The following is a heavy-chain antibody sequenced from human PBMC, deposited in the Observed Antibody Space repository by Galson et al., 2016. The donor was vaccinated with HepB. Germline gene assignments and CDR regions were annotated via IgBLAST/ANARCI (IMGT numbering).Heavy chain of an antibody. D-gene: IGHD6-13*01. CDR1: GFTFNTHC. J-gene: IGHJ6*02. Sequence: SLRLSCAASGFTFNTHCIHWVRQAPGKGLVWISRIYNAGSGTSYAECVRGRVTISSDNAKNTLYLQMTSLRAEDTAVYYWAGVLAVAGTWGMDVWGQGTTVTVS. CDR2: IYNAGSGT. CDR3: AGVLAVAGTWGMDV. V-gene: IGHV3-74*01.